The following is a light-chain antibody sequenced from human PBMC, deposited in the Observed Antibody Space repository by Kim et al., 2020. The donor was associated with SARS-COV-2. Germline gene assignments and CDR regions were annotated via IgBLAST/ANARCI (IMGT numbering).Light chain of an antibody. CDR2: NDS. J-gene: IGLJ3*02. V-gene: IGLV3-21*04. Sequence: APGKTARFTCGGDNIGGKNVHWYQQKSGQAPVLVIYNDSGRPSGIPERFSGSNSGNTATLTISRVEAGDEADYYCQVWDRSSDHRVFGGGTQLTVL. CDR3: QVWDRSSDHRV. CDR1: NIGGKN.